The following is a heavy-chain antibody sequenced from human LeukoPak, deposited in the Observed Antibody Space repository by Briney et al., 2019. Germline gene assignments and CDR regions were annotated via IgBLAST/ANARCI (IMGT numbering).Heavy chain of an antibody. J-gene: IGHJ4*02. CDR2: AHYSGRT. V-gene: IGHV4-39*01. Sequence: PSETLSLTCTVSGGSLSSSTSHWGWIRQPPGKGLEWIGTAHYSGRTYYNPSLESRVTISVDTSKNQFSLRLTSVTAADTAVYYCARLPRFLEWFFDHWGQGTLVTVSS. CDR3: ARLPRFLEWFFDH. CDR1: GGSLSSSTSH. D-gene: IGHD3-3*01.